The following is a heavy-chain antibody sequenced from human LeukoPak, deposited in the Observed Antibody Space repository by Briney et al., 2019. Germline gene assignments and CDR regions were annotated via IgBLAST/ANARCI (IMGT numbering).Heavy chain of an antibody. CDR3: AKDIGAMGGYGMDV. CDR2: MNPNSGNT. CDR1: GYTFTSYD. D-gene: IGHD5-18*01. Sequence: ASVKVSCKASGYTFTSYDINWVRQATGQGLEWMGWMNPNSGNTGYAQKFQGRVTMTRNTSISTAYMELSSLRAEDTALYYCAKDIGAMGGYGMDVWGQGTTVTVSS. V-gene: IGHV1-8*01. J-gene: IGHJ6*02.